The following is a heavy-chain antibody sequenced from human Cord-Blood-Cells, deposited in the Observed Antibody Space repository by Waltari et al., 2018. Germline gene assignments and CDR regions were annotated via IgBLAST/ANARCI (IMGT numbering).Heavy chain of an antibody. J-gene: IGHJ4*02. V-gene: IGHV3-23*04. Sequence: EVQLVESGGGLVQPGGSLRLSCAASGFTFSSYAMSWVRQAPGKGLEGVSAISGSGGSTYYADSVKGRFTISRDNSKNTLYLQMNSLRAEDTAVYCCAKVYSGSSYFDYWGQGTLVTVSS. CDR1: GFTFSSYA. CDR2: ISGSGGST. D-gene: IGHD1-26*01. CDR3: AKVYSGSSYFDY.